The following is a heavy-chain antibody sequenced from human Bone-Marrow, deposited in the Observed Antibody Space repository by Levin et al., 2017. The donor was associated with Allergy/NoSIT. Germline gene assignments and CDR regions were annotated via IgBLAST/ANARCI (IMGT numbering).Heavy chain of an antibody. Sequence: GGSLRLSCAASASTFNDYAMSWVRQPPGKGLEWVSSISGSGVGTYYADSVKCRFTISRDNFKNTLYLQMNSLRAEDTAVYYCFDVTSYWGQGTLVTVSS. J-gene: IGHJ4*02. CDR2: ISGSGVGT. V-gene: IGHV3-23*01. CDR1: ASTFNDYA. D-gene: IGHD3-9*01. CDR3: FDVTSY.